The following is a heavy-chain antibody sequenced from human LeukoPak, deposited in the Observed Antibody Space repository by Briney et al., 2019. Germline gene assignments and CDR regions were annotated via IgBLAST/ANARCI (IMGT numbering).Heavy chain of an antibody. J-gene: IGHJ5*02. CDR3: ARDQGWELLKSGWFDP. D-gene: IGHD1-26*01. Sequence: GGSLRLSCAASGFTFSNYIMHWVRQAPGKGLDWVAVILEDGSNQYYADSVKGRFTISRDNSKNTLYLQMNSLRAEDTAVYYCARDQGWELLKSGWFDPWGQGTLVTVSS. CDR1: GFTFSNYI. V-gene: IGHV3-30*14. CDR2: ILEDGSNQ.